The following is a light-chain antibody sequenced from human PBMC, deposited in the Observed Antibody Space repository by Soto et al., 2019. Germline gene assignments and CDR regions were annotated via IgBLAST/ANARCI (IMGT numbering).Light chain of an antibody. J-gene: IGKJ2*01. CDR1: QSVSSY. Sequence: EIVLTQSPATLSLSPGERATLSCRASQSVSSYLAWYQQKPGQAPRLLIYDASNRATGIPARFSGSGSRTDVTLTISSLEPEDFAVYYCQQRSNWPPLYTFGQGTKLEIK. CDR3: QQRSNWPPLYT. V-gene: IGKV3-11*01. CDR2: DAS.